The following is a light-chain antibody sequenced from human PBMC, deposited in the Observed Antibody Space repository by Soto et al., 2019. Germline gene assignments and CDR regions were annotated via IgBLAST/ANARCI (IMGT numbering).Light chain of an antibody. Sequence: QSVLTQPASVSGSPGQSITISCVGTSSDIGDYNYVSWYQQHPGKVPKVIIFDVSNRPSGVSYRFSGTKSGNTASLTVSGLQVENELNYCCCSYTRSATPIFGSGTKVT. V-gene: IGLV2-14*01. CDR3: CSYTRSATPI. J-gene: IGLJ1*01. CDR2: DVS. CDR1: SSDIGDYNY.